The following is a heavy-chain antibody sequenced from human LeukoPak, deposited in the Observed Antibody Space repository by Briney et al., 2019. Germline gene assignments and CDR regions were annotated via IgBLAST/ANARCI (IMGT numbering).Heavy chain of an antibody. J-gene: IGHJ4*02. CDR2: ISDDGSRT. D-gene: IGHD3-10*01. CDR1: GFTFSTYA. Sequence: GGSLRLSCTASGFTFSTYAMHWVRQAPGKGLKWVAIISDDGSRTYYSNSVKGRFTISRDNSRNTLYLQMNSLRPEDTAVYYCARGNGPGSFLIDYWGQGTLVTVSS. CDR3: ARGNGPGSFLIDY. V-gene: IGHV3-30-3*01.